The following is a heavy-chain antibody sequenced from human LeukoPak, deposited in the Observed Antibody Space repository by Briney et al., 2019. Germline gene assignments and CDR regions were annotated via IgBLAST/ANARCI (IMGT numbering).Heavy chain of an antibody. CDR3: AREGWNAVDH. D-gene: IGHD1-1*01. Sequence: ASVKVSCKASAYTFDNYYIHCVRQAPGQGLEWMGWMNPGSGDTNYAHNLQGRVTMTRDTSLSTAYMDLTRLTPDDTAVYYCAREGWNAVDHWGQGTLVTVSS. CDR2: MNPGSGDT. J-gene: IGHJ4*02. V-gene: IGHV1-2*02. CDR1: AYTFDNYY.